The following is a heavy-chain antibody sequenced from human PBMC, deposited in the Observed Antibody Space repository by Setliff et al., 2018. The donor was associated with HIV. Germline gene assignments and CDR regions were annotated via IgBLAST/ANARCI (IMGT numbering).Heavy chain of an antibody. CDR2: IYTSGST. V-gene: IGHV4-61*09. CDR1: GDSVSNGRYY. CDR3: ARPYGSSSYYYYHMDV. Sequence: PSETLSLTCTVSGDSVSNGRYYWSWIRQPAGKGLEWIGHIYTSGSTDYNPSLKSRVTISVDTSKNQFSLKMSSVTAADTAVYYCARPYGSSSYYYYHMDVWGKGTAVTVSS. D-gene: IGHD6-6*01. J-gene: IGHJ6*03.